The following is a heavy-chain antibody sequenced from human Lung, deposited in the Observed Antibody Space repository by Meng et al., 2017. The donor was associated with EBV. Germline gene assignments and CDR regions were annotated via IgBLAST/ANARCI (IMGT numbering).Heavy chain of an antibody. CDR1: GFIFSDSS. CDR2: ISSNSRYI. CDR3: ARDFLRADYHSGSPSV. D-gene: IGHD3-10*01. J-gene: IGHJ1*01. V-gene: IGHV3-21*01. Sequence: EVQLVESGGGLVKPGGSLRLAGTASGFIFSDSSMNWVRQAPGKGLEWVSSISSNSRYIYQPDSVKGRFTISRDNVQNSLYLQMHSLRAEDTAVYYCARDFLRADYHSGSPSVWGQGTLVTVSS.